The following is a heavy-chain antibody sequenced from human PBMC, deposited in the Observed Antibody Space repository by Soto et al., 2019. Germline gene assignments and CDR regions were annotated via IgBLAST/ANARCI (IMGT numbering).Heavy chain of an antibody. J-gene: IGHJ6*02. Sequence: GGSLRLSCAASGFTFSNAWMSWVRQAPGKGLEWVGRIKSKTDGGTTDYAAPVKGRFTISRDDSKNTLYLQMNSLKTEDTAVYYCTTWGSSSWSYGMDVWGQGTTVTVSS. D-gene: IGHD6-13*01. V-gene: IGHV3-15*01. CDR1: GFTFSNAW. CDR3: TTWGSSSWSYGMDV. CDR2: IKSKTDGGTT.